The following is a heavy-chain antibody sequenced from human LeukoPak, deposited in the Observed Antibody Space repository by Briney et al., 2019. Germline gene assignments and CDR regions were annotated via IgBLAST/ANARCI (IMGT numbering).Heavy chain of an antibody. CDR3: ATRPAGSTWYGVFDY. V-gene: IGHV4-59*01. D-gene: IGHD6-13*01. CDR2: VFNGGST. J-gene: IGHJ4*02. Sequence: SETLSLTCTVSGGSINSYYWSWIRQPPGKGLEWIGYVFNGGSTNYNPSLKSRVTMSVDTSRDQFSLRLTSVTAADTAIYYCATRPAGSTWYGVFDYWSQGTLVTVSS. CDR1: GGSINSYY.